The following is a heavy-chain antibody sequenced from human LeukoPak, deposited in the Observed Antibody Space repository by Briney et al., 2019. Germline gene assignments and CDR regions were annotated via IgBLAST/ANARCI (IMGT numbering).Heavy chain of an antibody. J-gene: IGHJ6*04. CDR2: ISYDGSNK. CDR1: GFTFSSYG. V-gene: IGHV3-30*18. CDR3: AKEDKLWFGAPGGMDV. D-gene: IGHD3-10*01. Sequence: PGGSLRLSCAASGFTFSSYGMHCVRQAPGKGLEWVAVISYDGSNKYYADSVKGRFTISRDNSKNTLYLQMNSLRAEDTAVYYCAKEDKLWFGAPGGMDVWGKGTTVTVSS.